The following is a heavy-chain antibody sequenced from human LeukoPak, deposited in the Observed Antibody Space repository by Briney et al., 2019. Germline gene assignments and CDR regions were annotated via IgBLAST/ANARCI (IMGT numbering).Heavy chain of an antibody. J-gene: IGHJ3*02. D-gene: IGHD4-17*01. V-gene: IGHV3-74*01. Sequence: GGSLRLSCAASGLTFSRYWMQWVRQAPGKGLVWVSHINSDGSSTSYADFVQGRFTISRDNAKNSLYLQMNSLRAEDTALYHCARDGPLDGDYEDDAFDIWGQGTMVTVSS. CDR1: GLTFSRYW. CDR3: ARDGPLDGDYEDDAFDI. CDR2: INSDGSST.